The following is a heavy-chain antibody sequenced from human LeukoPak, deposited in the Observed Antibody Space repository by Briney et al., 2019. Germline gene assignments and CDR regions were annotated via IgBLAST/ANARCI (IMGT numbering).Heavy chain of an antibody. CDR1: GFTFSSYA. D-gene: IGHD3-3*01. Sequence: GGSLRLSCAASGFTFSSYAMHWVRQAPGKGLEWVAVISYDGSNKYYADSVKGRFTISRDNSKNTLYLQMNSLRAEDTAVYYRASGGDDFWSGYYTGDAFDIWGQGTMVTVSS. J-gene: IGHJ3*02. CDR2: ISYDGSNK. CDR3: ASGGDDFWSGYYTGDAFDI. V-gene: IGHV3-30*01.